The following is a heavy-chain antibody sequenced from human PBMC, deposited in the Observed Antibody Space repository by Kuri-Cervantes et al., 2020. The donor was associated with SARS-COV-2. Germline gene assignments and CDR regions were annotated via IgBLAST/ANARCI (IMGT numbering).Heavy chain of an antibody. D-gene: IGHD6-19*01. V-gene: IGHV4-59*11. CDR3: ARGVGAAVAGTLITIYYYYGMDV. J-gene: IGHJ6*02. Sequence: GSLRLSCTVSGGSISRHYWSWIRQPPGKGLEWIGYIYYGGSTNYNPSLKSRVTISVDTSKNQFSLKLSSVTAADTAVYYCARGVGAAVAGTLITIYYYYGMDVWGQGTTVTVSS. CDR2: IYYGGST. CDR1: GGSISRHY.